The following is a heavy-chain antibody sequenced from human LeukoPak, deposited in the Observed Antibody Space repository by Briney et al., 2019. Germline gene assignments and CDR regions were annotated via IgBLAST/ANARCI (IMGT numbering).Heavy chain of an antibody. CDR3: ARRVPYGSASYGLDT. CDR1: SGSISSNSYY. CDR2: INYSGST. V-gene: IGHV4-39*01. Sequence: PSETLSLTCTVSSGSISSNSYYWAWIRQPPGKGLEWIGSINYSGSTYYNPSLKSRVTMAVDTSKNQFSLRLSSVTAADTAVFYCARRVPYGSASYGLDTWGQGTLVTVSS. D-gene: IGHD3-10*01. J-gene: IGHJ5*02.